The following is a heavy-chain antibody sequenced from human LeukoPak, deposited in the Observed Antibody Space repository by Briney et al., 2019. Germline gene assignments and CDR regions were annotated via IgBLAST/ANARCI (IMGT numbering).Heavy chain of an antibody. D-gene: IGHD6-19*01. CDR1: GFTFSNYA. J-gene: IGHJ4*02. CDR2: ISGSGGST. Sequence: GGSLRLSCAASGFTFSNYALSWVRQAPGKGLEWVSDISGSGGSTYYADSVKGRFTISRDNSKNTMYLQMNSLRAEDTAVYYCAKYSWGAVAAPFDYWGQGALVTVSS. V-gene: IGHV3-23*01. CDR3: AKYSWGAVAAPFDY.